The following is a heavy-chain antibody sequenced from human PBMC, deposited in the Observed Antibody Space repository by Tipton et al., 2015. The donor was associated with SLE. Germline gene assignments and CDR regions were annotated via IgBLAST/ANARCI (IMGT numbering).Heavy chain of an antibody. Sequence: LRLSCTVSGGSISGYYWSWVRQPAGKGLEWIGRIYTSASTIYNPSLKSRVTLSSDTSKNQFSLRVRSVTAADTAVYYCARDGGSYYDYWGQGTLVTVSS. CDR2: IYTSAST. J-gene: IGHJ4*02. V-gene: IGHV4-4*07. D-gene: IGHD1-26*01. CDR3: ARDGGSYYDY. CDR1: GGSISGYY.